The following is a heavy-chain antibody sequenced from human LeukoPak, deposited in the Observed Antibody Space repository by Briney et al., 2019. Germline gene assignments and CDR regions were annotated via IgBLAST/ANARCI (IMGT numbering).Heavy chain of an antibody. J-gene: IGHJ6*03. Sequence: GGSLRLSCEFTFSDYAVSWVRQAPGTGLEWVSTISGRGDSTYYADSVKGRFTVSRDNSKNTVFLQMNSLGADDTAVYYCAKCLRAGHRPVYTYYYMDVWGKGTTVTVSS. V-gene: IGHV3-23*01. D-gene: IGHD5/OR15-5a*01. CDR2: ISGRGDST. CDR1: FTFSDYA. CDR3: AKCLRAGHRPVYTYYYMDV.